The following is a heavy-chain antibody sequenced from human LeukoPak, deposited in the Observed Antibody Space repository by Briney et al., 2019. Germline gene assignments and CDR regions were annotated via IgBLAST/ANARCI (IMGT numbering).Heavy chain of an antibody. CDR2: IYTSGST. CDR3: ARAPGHYSGSYYHPN. Sequence: SETLSLTCTVSGGSISSGSYYWSWIRQPAGKGLEWIGRIYTSGSTNYNPSLKSRVTISVDTSKNQFSLKLRFVTAADTAVYYCARAPGHYSGSYYHPNWGQGTLVTVSS. V-gene: IGHV4-61*02. CDR1: GGSISSGSYY. D-gene: IGHD1-26*01. J-gene: IGHJ4*02.